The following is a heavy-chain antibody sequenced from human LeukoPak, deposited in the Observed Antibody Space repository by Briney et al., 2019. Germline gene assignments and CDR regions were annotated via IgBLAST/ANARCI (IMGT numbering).Heavy chain of an antibody. CDR3: ARMRTTVTSYYFDY. CDR2: ISAYNGNT. V-gene: IGHV1-18*01. Sequence: ASVKVSCKASGYTFTSYGISWVRQAPGQGLEWMGWISAYNGNTSYAQKLQGRVTMTTDTSTSTAYMELRSLRSDDTAVYYCARMRTTVTSYYFDYWGQGTLVTVSS. CDR1: GYTFTSYG. J-gene: IGHJ4*02. D-gene: IGHD4-17*01.